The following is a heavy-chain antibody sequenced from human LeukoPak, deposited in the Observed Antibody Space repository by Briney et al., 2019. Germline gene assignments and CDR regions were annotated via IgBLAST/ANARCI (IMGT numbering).Heavy chain of an antibody. Sequence: GASVKVSCKASGYTSTSYAMHWVRQAPGQGLEWMGGIIPIFGTANYAQKFQGRVTITADESTSTAYMELSSLRSEDTAVYYCARGRVPAAMGKGFGYWGQGTLVTVSS. J-gene: IGHJ4*02. CDR2: IIPIFGTA. D-gene: IGHD2-2*01. V-gene: IGHV1-69*13. CDR1: GYTSTSYA. CDR3: ARGRVPAAMGKGFGY.